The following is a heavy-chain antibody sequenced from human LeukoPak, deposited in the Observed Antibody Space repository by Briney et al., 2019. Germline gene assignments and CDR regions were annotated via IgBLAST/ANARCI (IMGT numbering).Heavy chain of an antibody. V-gene: IGHV4-39*01. CDR1: GGSISSTNYY. CDR3: ARRYAGDTFDY. D-gene: IGHD7-27*01. CDR2: IYYSGTT. Sequence: SETLSFTYTVSGGSISSTNYYWGWIRQPPGKGLEWIGSIYYSGTTYYRESLKNRITISIGTSKNQFSLKLRSVNAADAAVYYCARRYAGDTFDYWGQGTLVTVSS. J-gene: IGHJ4*02.